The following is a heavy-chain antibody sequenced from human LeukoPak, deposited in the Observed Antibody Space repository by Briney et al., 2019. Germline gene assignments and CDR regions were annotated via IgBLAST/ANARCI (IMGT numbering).Heavy chain of an antibody. CDR3: ARGYSSSWCFGH. D-gene: IGHD6-13*01. CDR1: GGSFSGYY. Sequence: PSETLSLTCAVYGGSFSGYYWSWIRQPPGKGLEWIGEINHSGSTNYNPSLKSRVTISVDTSKNQFSLKLSSVTAADTAVYYCARGYSSSWCFGHWGQGTLVTVSS. J-gene: IGHJ5*02. CDR2: INHSGST. V-gene: IGHV4-34*01.